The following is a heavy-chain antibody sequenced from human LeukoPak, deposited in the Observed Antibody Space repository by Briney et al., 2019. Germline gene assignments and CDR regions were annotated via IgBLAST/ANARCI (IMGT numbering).Heavy chain of an antibody. V-gene: IGHV1-3*01. J-gene: IGHJ4*02. CDR1: GYTFTSYA. CDR3: ARVLLYDFWSGYRAEYFDY. CDR2: INAGNGNT. Sequence: ASVTVSCKASGYTFTSYAMHWVRQAPGQRLEWMGWINAGNGNTKYSQKFQGRVTITRDTSASTAYMELSSLRSEDTAVYYCARVLLYDFWSGYRAEYFDYWGQGTLVTVSS. D-gene: IGHD3-3*01.